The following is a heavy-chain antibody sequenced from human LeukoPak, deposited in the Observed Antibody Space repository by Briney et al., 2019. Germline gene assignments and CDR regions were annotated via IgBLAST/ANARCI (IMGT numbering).Heavy chain of an antibody. CDR1: GYTFTTYE. Sequence: GASVKVSCKASGYTFTTYEINWVRQATGQGLEWMGWMNPNSGNTVYAQRFQGRVTITRNTSISTAYMELSSLRSEDTAVYYCATAVSRWRWLQYAFDYWGQGTLVTVSS. D-gene: IGHD5-24*01. J-gene: IGHJ4*02. V-gene: IGHV1-8*03. CDR2: MNPNSGNT. CDR3: ATAVSRWRWLQYAFDY.